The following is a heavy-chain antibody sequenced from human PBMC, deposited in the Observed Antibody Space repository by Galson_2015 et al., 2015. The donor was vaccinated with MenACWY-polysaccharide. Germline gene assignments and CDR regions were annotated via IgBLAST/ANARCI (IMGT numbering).Heavy chain of an antibody. CDR3: TRVSFYYGLYFDF. Sequence: QSGAEVKKSGAFVKVSCKASGYSFTSNYIHWVRQAPGQGLEWMGIINPSGGSTTYAQKLQGRVTMTRDTSTSTAYMELRSLRSDDTAVYYCTRVSFYYGLYFDFWGQGTLVTVSS. CDR2: INPSGGST. CDR1: GYSFTSNY. D-gene: IGHD3-10*01. J-gene: IGHJ4*02. V-gene: IGHV1-46*04.